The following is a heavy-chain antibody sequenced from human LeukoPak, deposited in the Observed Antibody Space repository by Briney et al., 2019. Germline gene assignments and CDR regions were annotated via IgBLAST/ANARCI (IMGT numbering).Heavy chain of an antibody. D-gene: IGHD1-7*01. V-gene: IGHV4-4*09. Sequence: SETLFLTCTVSGGSISSYYWSWIRQPPGKGLEWIGYIYTSGSTNYNPSLKSRVTISVDTSKNQFSLKLSSVTAADTAVYYCARHGGLELQPIDYWGQGTLVTVSS. CDR1: GGSISSYY. CDR2: IYTSGST. CDR3: ARHGGLELQPIDY. J-gene: IGHJ4*02.